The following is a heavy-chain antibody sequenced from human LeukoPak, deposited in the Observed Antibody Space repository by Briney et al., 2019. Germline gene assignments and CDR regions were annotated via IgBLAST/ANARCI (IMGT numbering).Heavy chain of an antibody. J-gene: IGHJ4*02. CDR3: ASGPRRYCSSTSGYVKDY. CDR2: MNPNSGNT. V-gene: IGHV1-8*01. Sequence: ASVKVSCKASGYTFTSYDINWVRQATGQGLEWMGWMNPNSGNTGYAQKFQGRVTMTRNTSISTAYMELSSLRSEDTAVYYCASGPRRYCSSTSGYVKDYWGQGTLVTVSS. D-gene: IGHD2-2*01. CDR1: GYTFTSYD.